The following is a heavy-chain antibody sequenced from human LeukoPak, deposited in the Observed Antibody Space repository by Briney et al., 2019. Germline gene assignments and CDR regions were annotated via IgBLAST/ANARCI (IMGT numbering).Heavy chain of an antibody. J-gene: IGHJ4*02. CDR1: GFTFSSYS. CDR3: AKFAEPSTTIDY. CDR2: ISSSSSYI. Sequence: GGSLRLSCAASGFTFSSYSMNWVRQAPGQGLEWVSSISSSSSYIYYADSVKGRFTISRDNAKNSLYLQMNSLRAEDTAVYYCAKFAEPSTTIDYWGQGTLVTVSS. V-gene: IGHV3-21*01. D-gene: IGHD1-14*01.